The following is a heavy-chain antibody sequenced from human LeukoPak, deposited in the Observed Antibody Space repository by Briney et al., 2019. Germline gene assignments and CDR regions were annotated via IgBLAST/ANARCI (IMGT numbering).Heavy chain of an antibody. J-gene: IGHJ4*02. V-gene: IGHV3-23*01. Sequence: GGSLRLSCAASGFTFSGYEMNWVRQAPGKGLEWVSYITSSGSTHYGDSVKGRFTISRDNSKNTLYLQMNSLRAEDTAVYYCAKDLSMIVVVTLGYWGQGTLVTVSS. CDR3: AKDLSMIVVVTLGY. CDR2: ITSSGST. CDR1: GFTFSGYE. D-gene: IGHD3-22*01.